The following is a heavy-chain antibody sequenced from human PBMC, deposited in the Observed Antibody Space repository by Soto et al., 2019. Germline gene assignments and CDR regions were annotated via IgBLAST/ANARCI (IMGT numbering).Heavy chain of an antibody. CDR3: ARRSQLPPRRNAFDI. CDR1: GGSFSGYY. D-gene: IGHD2-2*01. CDR2: ITHSGST. V-gene: IGHV4-34*01. J-gene: IGHJ3*02. Sequence: SETLSLTCGVYGGSFSGYYWSWIRQTPGKGLEWIGEITHSGSTNYNPSLKSRVTTSVDTSKSQFSLKVSSVTAADTAVYYCARRSQLPPRRNAFDIWGQGTMVTVSS.